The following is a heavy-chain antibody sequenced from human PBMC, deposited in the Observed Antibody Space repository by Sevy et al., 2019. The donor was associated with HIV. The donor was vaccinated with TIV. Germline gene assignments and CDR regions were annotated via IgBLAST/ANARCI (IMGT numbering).Heavy chain of an antibody. Sequence: GGSLRLSCAASGFTFSSYAMSWVRQAPGKGLEWVSAISGSGGSTYYADSVKGRFTISRDNSKNTLYLQMNSLRAEDTAVYYCAKRGLYYGSGHDAFDIWGQGTMVTVSS. J-gene: IGHJ3*02. V-gene: IGHV3-23*01. D-gene: IGHD3-10*01. CDR2: ISGSGGST. CDR1: GFTFSSYA. CDR3: AKRGLYYGSGHDAFDI.